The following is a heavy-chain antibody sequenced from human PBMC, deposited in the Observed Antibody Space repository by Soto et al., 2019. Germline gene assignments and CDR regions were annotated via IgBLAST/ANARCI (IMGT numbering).Heavy chain of an antibody. CDR1: GGSSSGYY. CDR2: INHSGST. V-gene: IGHV4-34*01. CDR3: ARSTCGAVAGIQPLEYYGMDV. D-gene: IGHD6-19*01. J-gene: IGHJ6*02. Sequence: PPETMSLTCAVDGGSSSGYYWGWSRQPPGKGLEWVGEINHSGSTNYNPSLRSRVTISVDTSKNQFSLMLSSVTAADTAVYSCARSTCGAVAGIQPLEYYGMDVWGQGTTVTVSS.